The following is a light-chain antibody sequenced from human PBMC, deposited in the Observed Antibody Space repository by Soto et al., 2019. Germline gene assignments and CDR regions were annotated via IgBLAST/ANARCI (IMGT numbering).Light chain of an antibody. CDR3: NSYTSSSTVV. CDR1: NSDIGRYDH. CDR2: EVT. Sequence: QSVLTQPASVSGSPGQSITISCTGSNSDIGRYDHVSWYQHHPGRAPKLLISEVTKRPSGISDRFSGSKSGYTASLTISGLQAEDEADYYCNSYTSSSTVVFGGGTKVTVL. J-gene: IGLJ2*01. V-gene: IGLV2-14*01.